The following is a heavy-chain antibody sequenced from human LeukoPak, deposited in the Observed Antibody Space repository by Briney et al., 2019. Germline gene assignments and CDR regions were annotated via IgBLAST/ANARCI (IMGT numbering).Heavy chain of an antibody. J-gene: IGHJ6*02. Sequence: SVKGRFTISRDNAKNSLYLQMNSLRAEDTAVYYCAREKGIAAASDYYYYGMDVWGQGTTVTVSS. V-gene: IGHV3-11*06. D-gene: IGHD6-13*01. CDR3: AREKGIAAASDYYYYGMDV.